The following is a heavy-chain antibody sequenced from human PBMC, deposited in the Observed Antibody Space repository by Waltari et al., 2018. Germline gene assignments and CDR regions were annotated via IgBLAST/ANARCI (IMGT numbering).Heavy chain of an antibody. V-gene: IGHV3-9*01. J-gene: IGHJ4*02. CDR3: AKGHSGSYGLDS. CDR1: GFPFDDYA. CDR2: ISWNSVNI. D-gene: IGHD1-26*01. Sequence: EVQLVESGGGLVQTGRSLSLSCAASGFPFDDYAMHWVRQAPGKGLEWVSGISWNSVNIGYADSVKGRFTISRDNAKNSLYLQMNSLRTGDTALYYCAKGHSGSYGLDSWGQGTLVTVSP.